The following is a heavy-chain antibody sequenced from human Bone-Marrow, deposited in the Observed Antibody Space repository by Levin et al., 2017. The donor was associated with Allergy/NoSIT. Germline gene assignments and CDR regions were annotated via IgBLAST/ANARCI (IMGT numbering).Heavy chain of an antibody. Sequence: AASVKVSCKASGYTFTNYVIGWVRQAPGQGLEWLGRISAYNGDTNYAQKLQGRVTMTTDTSATTAYMELRSLRSDDTAVYYCAREGVVVVPAAAADYWGQGTLVTVSS. V-gene: IGHV1-18*01. D-gene: IGHD2-2*01. CDR3: AREGVVVVPAAAADY. CDR2: ISAYNGDT. J-gene: IGHJ4*02. CDR1: GYTFTNYV.